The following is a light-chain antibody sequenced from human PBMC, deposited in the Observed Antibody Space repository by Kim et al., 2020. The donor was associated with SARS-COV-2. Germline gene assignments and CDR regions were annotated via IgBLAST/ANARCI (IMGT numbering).Light chain of an antibody. CDR3: QAWDNNNGV. V-gene: IGLV3-1*01. CDR2: NDS. J-gene: IGLJ3*02. CDR1: RLGDKY. Sequence: SYELTQPPSVSVSPGQTASITCSGDRLGDKYASWYQQKPDQSPVLVIYNDSRRPSGIPERFSGSNSGNTATLTISGTQAIDEADYYCQAWDNNNGVFGGG.